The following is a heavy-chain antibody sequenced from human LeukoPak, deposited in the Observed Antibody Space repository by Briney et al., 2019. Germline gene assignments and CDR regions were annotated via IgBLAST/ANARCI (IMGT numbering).Heavy chain of an antibody. CDR2: ISGSGGST. J-gene: IGHJ4*02. Sequence: GGSLRLSCAASGFTFDDYGMSWVRQAPGKGLEWVSAISGSGGSTYYADSVQGRFTISRDNSKNTLYLQMNSLRTEDTAIYYCAKRGGDSGSTSYYFDHWGPGILVTVSS. CDR3: AKRGGDSGSTSYYFDH. D-gene: IGHD2-21*02. V-gene: IGHV3-23*01. CDR1: GFTFDDYG.